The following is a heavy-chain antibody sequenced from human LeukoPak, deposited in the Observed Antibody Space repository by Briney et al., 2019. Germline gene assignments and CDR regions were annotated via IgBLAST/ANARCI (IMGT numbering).Heavy chain of an antibody. CDR3: MRDYMGWFDP. V-gene: IGHV3-30-3*01. Sequence: GGSLGLSCVASGFSLSNFQMYWVRQAPGKGLEWVSIISLDGSTEFYADSVKGRFTISRDTASNTMHLEMNNLRIEDTAVYYCMRDYMGWFDPWGQGSLVTVSS. D-gene: IGHD3-10*01. CDR2: ISLDGSTE. J-gene: IGHJ5*02. CDR1: GFSLSNFQ.